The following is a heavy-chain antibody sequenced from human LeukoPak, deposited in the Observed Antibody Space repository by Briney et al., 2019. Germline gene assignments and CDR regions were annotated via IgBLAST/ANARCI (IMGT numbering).Heavy chain of an antibody. Sequence: ASVEVSCKASGYTFTSYGISWVRQAPGQGLEWMGWISAYNGNTNYAQKLQGRVTMTTGTSTSTAYMELRSLRSDDTAVYYCARDGGTYYYDSSGDAFGIWGQGTMVTVSS. CDR2: ISAYNGNT. CDR1: GYTFTSYG. D-gene: IGHD3-22*01. V-gene: IGHV1-18*01. J-gene: IGHJ3*02. CDR3: ARDGGTYYYDSSGDAFGI.